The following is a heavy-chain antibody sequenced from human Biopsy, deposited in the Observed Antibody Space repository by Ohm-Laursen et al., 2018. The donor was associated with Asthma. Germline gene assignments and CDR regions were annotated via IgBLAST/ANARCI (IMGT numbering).Heavy chain of an antibody. J-gene: IGHJ3*01. D-gene: IGHD3-9*01. V-gene: IGHV1-3*04. CDR1: GYNFIRFA. CDR3: ARTYYDFLTGQVKDVFGV. CDR2: VNTGNGDT. Sequence: ATVKISRKASGYNFIRFAIHWVRQAPGQRLEWMGWVNTGNGDTKNSQKFQGRVTITRDTSASTAYMELRSLRSEDTATYYCARTYYDFLTGQVKDVFGVWGQGTMVTVSS.